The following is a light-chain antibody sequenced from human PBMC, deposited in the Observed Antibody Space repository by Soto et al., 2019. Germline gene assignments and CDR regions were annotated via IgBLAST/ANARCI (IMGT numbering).Light chain of an antibody. J-gene: IGKJ1*01. V-gene: IGKV3-15*01. CDR1: QSVSSY. CDR3: QQYNNWPQT. Sequence: EIVLTQSPATLSLSPGERATLSCMASQSVSSYLAWYQQKPGQAPRLLIYGASTRATGIPARFSGSGSGTEFNLTISSLQSEDVAVYYCQQYNNWPQTFGQGTKVDIK. CDR2: GAS.